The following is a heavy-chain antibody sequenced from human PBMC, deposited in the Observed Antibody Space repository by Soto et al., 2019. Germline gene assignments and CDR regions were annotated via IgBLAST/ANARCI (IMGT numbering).Heavy chain of an antibody. CDR3: ARVRPAYFDL. V-gene: IGHV4-30-4*01. CDR1: GGSISSGDYY. J-gene: IGHJ2*01. D-gene: IGHD2-2*01. CDR2: IYYSGST. Sequence: QVQLQESGPGLVKPSQTLSLTCTVSGGSISSGDYYWSWIRQPPGKGLEWIGYIYYSGSTYYNPSPKSRVTLSVDTSKTQSSLRLSSVTAADTAVYYCARVRPAYFDLWGRGTLVTVSS.